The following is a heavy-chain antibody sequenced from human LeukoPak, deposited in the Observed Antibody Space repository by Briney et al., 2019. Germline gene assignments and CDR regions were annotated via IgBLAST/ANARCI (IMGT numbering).Heavy chain of an antibody. D-gene: IGHD3-9*01. CDR3: ARAPYYDILTGYYPPDY. CDR2: MNPNSGNT. V-gene: IGHV1-8*01. J-gene: IGHJ4*02. CDR1: GYTFTSYD. Sequence: ASVKVSCKASGYTFTSYDINWVRQATGQGLEWMGWMNPNSGNTGYAQKFQCRVTMTRNTSISTAYMELSSLRSEDTAVYYCARAPYYDILTGYYPPDYWGQGTLVTVSS.